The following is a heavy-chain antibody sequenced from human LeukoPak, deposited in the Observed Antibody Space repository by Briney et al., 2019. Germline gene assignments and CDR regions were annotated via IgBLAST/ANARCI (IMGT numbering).Heavy chain of an antibody. CDR2: IWYDGSNK. CDR3: AKQGESPGGWYFDL. Sequence: PGGSLRLSCAASGFTFSSYGMHWVRQAPGKGLEWVAVIWYDGSNKYYADSVKGRFTISRDNSKNTLYLQTNSLRPEDTALYYCAKQGESPGGWYFDLWGRGTLVTVSS. D-gene: IGHD1-14*01. CDR1: GFTFSSYG. J-gene: IGHJ2*01. V-gene: IGHV3-30*02.